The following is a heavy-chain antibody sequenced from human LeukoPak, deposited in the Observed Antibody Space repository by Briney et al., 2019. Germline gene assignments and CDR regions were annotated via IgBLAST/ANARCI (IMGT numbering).Heavy chain of an antibody. CDR2: ISAYNGNT. CDR1: GYTFTSYG. J-gene: IGHJ4*02. V-gene: IGHV1-18*01. Sequence: ASVKASCKASGYTFTSYGISWVRQAPGQGLEWMGWISAYNGNTNYAQKLQGRVTMTTDTSTSTAYMDLRSLRSDDTAVYYCARAGRRDSSRCPDYWGQGTLVTVSS. CDR3: ARAGRRDSSRCPDY. D-gene: IGHD6-13*01.